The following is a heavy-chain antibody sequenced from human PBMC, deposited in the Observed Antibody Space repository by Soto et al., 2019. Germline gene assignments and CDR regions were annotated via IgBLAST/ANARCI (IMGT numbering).Heavy chain of an antibody. V-gene: IGHV3-30*18. CDR3: AKLASWEYYYDSSGYYYPYFDY. CDR1: GFTFSSYG. CDR2: ISYDGSNK. Sequence: PGGSLRLSCAASGFTFSSYGMHWVRQAPGKGLEWVAVISYDGSNKYYADSVKGRFTISRDNSKNTLYLQMNSLRAEDTAVYYCAKLASWEYYYDSSGYYYPYFDYWGQGTLVTVSS. J-gene: IGHJ4*02. D-gene: IGHD3-22*01.